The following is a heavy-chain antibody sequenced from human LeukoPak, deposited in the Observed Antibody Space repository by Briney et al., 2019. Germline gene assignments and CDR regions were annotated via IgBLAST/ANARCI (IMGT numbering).Heavy chain of an antibody. CDR2: IYSGGST. CDR3: AKTRFTVVQEFLVWAPFDY. Sequence: GGSLRLSCAASGFTVSSNYMSWVRQAPGKGLEWVSVIYSGGSTYYADSVKGRFSTSRDKSKNTLYLQMNSLRAEDTAVYYCAKTRFTVVQEFLVWAPFDYWGQGTLVTVSS. J-gene: IGHJ4*02. CDR1: GFTVSSNY. D-gene: IGHD3-10*01. V-gene: IGHV3-66*01.